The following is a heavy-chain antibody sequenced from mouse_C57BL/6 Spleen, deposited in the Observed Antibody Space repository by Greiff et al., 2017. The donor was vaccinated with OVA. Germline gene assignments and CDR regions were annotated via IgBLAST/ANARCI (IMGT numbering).Heavy chain of an antibody. CDR2: IDPSDSYT. CDR1: GYTFTSYW. Sequence: QVQLQQPGAELVRPGTSVKLSCKASGYTFTSYWMHWVKQRPGQGLEWIGVIDPSDSYTNYNQKFKGKATLTVDTSSSTAYMQLSSLTSEDSAVYYCARGRYEFGYDYYALDYWGQGTTVTVSS. V-gene: IGHV1-59*01. D-gene: IGHD1-2*01. CDR3: ARGRYEFGYDYYALDY. J-gene: IGHJ4*01.